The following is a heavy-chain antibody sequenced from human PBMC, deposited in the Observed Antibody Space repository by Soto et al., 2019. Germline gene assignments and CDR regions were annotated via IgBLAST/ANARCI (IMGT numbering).Heavy chain of an antibody. D-gene: IGHD6-19*01. Sequence: GASVKVSCKASGYTFTSYGISWVRQAPGQGLEWMGWISAYNGNTNYAQKLKGRVTMTTDTSTSTAYMELRSLRSNDTAVYYCAREPSSGWYLGFDYWGQGTLVTVSS. CDR3: AREPSSGWYLGFDY. V-gene: IGHV1-18*01. CDR1: GYTFTSYG. CDR2: ISAYNGNT. J-gene: IGHJ4*02.